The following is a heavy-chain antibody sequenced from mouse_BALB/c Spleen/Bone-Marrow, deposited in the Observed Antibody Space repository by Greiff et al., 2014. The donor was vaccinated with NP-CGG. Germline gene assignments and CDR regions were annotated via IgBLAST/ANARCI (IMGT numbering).Heavy chain of an antibody. D-gene: IGHD1-1*01. Sequence: EVQLVESGGGIVQPGGSLKLSCVISGFSFSDYYMYWVRQTPEKRLEWVAYISDSGGSTYYPDTVKGRCTISRDNAKNTLYLQMSRLKSEDTAMYYCARLGDYSYFDYWGQGTTLTVSS. CDR2: ISDSGGST. CDR3: ARLGDYSYFDY. CDR1: GFSFSDYY. J-gene: IGHJ2*01. V-gene: IGHV5-12*02.